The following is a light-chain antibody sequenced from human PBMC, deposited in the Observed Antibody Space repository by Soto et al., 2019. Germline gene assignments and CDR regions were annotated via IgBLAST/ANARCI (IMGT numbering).Light chain of an antibody. J-gene: IGKJ5*01. CDR3: QQYNNWPPVYT. Sequence: EIVLTQSPGTLSLSPGERVTLSCRASQSVSSNLAWYQQKPGQAPRLLIYGASTRATGIPARFSGSGSGTEFTLTISSLQSEDFAIYYCQQYNNWPPVYTFGQGTRLEIK. CDR2: GAS. V-gene: IGKV3-15*01. CDR1: QSVSSN.